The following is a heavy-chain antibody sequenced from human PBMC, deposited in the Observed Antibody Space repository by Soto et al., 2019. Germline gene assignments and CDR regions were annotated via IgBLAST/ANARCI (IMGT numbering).Heavy chain of an antibody. CDR1: GGTFSSYA. CDR2: IIPIFGTA. V-gene: IGHV1-69*12. Sequence: QVQLVQSGAEVKKPGSSVKVSCKASGGTFSSYAISWVRQAPGQGLEWIGGIIPIFGTANYAHKFKVRVTITADESTSTAYMELSSLRSEDTAVYYCARVVTVVKSFHYWYFDLWGRGTLVTVSS. D-gene: IGHD2-15*01. CDR3: ARVVTVVKSFHYWYFDL. J-gene: IGHJ2*01.